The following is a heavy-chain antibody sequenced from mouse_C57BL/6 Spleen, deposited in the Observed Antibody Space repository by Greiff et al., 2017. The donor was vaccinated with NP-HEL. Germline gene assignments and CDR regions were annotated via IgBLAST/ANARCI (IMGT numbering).Heavy chain of an antibody. D-gene: IGHD2-5*01. V-gene: IGHV5-16*01. J-gene: IGHJ2*01. CDR2: INYDGSST. CDR3: ARESYYSNLFDY. CDR1: GFTFSDYY. Sequence: EVKVEESEGGLVQPGRSMKLSCTASGFTFSDYYMAWVRQVPEKGLEWVANINYDGSSTYYLDSLKSRFIISRDNAKNILYLQMSSLKSEDTATYYCARESYYSNLFDYWGQGTTLTVSS.